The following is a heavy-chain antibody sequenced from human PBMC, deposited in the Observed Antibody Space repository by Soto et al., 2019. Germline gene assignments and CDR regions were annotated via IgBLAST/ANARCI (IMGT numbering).Heavy chain of an antibody. CDR2: IDANNGRT. CDR3: TRGRWTQKTADYYLDY. V-gene: IGHV1-3*01. D-gene: IGHD1-1*01. CDR1: EYTFTKNA. Sequence: QVQLVQSGAEVKKPGASVKISCRASEYTFTKNAIHWVRQAPGQRTEWMGWIDANNGRTKYSQGFQGRLTITRDTSASTADMELSSLRSEDTAVYYCTRGRWTQKTADYYLDYWGQGTLVTVSS. J-gene: IGHJ4*02.